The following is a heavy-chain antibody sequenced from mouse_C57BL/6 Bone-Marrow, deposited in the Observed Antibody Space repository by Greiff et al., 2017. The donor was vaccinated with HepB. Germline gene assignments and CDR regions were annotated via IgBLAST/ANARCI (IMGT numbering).Heavy chain of an antibody. CDR2: ISYDGSN. V-gene: IGHV3-6*01. J-gene: IGHJ3*01. D-gene: IGHD2-4*01. CDR1: GYSITSGYY. CDR3: ARRTYDYSWFAY. Sequence: EVQLQESGPGLVKPSQSLSLTCSVTGYSITSGYYWNWIRQFPGNKLEWMGYISYDGSNNYNPSLKNRISITRDTSKNQFFLKLNSVTTEDTATYYCARRTYDYSWFAYWGQGTLVTVSA.